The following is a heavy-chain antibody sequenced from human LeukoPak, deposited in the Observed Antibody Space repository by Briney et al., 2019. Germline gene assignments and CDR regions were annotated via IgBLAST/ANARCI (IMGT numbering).Heavy chain of an antibody. V-gene: IGHV3-30-3*01. CDR1: GFTFSSYA. CDR3: ARGLYDSSGPFDY. D-gene: IGHD3-22*01. CDR2: ISYDGSNK. J-gene: IGHJ4*02. Sequence: GGSLRLSCAASGFTFSSYAMHWVRQAPGKGLEWVAVISYDGSNKYYADSVKGRITISRDNSKNTLYLQMNSLRAEDTAVYYCARGLYDSSGPFDYWGQGTLVTVSS.